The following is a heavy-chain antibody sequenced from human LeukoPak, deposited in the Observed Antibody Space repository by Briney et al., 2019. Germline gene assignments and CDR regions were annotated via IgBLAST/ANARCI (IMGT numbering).Heavy chain of an antibody. D-gene: IGHD4-17*01. Sequence: PGGSLRISCVGSDFTFATYAMTWVRLAPGKGLEWVSSIVGGGSYANYAESVRGRFTTSRDNSKNTLYLQMNSLRAEDTAVYYCGRDPNGDYVGAFEFWGQGTLVSVSS. CDR2: IVGGGSYA. J-gene: IGHJ3*01. CDR3: GRDPNGDYVGAFEF. V-gene: IGHV3-23*01. CDR1: DFTFATYA.